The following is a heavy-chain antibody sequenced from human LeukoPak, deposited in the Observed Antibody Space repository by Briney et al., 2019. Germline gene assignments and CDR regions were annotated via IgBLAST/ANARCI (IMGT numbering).Heavy chain of an antibody. J-gene: IGHJ4*02. V-gene: IGHV1-2*06. CDR1: GYTFTGYY. CDR3: ARGDETYYYDSSGYYFLDC. Sequence: ASVKVSCKASGYTFTGYYMHWVRQAPGQGLEWMGRINPNSGGTNYAQKFQGRVTMTRDTSISTAYMELSRLRSDDTAVYYCARGDETYYYDSSGYYFLDCWGQGTLVTVSS. CDR2: INPNSGGT. D-gene: IGHD3-22*01.